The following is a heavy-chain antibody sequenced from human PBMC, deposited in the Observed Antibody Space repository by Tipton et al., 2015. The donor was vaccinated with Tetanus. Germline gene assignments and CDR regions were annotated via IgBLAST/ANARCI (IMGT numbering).Heavy chain of an antibody. D-gene: IGHD6-13*01. V-gene: IGHV4-61*01. CDR2: VSYSGRT. J-gene: IGHJ4*02. Sequence: TLSLTCSVSGASVSRSSHYWTWIRQPPGKGLEWLAYVSYSGRTNSNYSLKSRITISQDTSKNQFSLRLGSVTAADTAMYYCAREPAATGTSLFDYWGQGALVTVSS. CDR1: GASVSRSSHY. CDR3: AREPAATGTSLFDY.